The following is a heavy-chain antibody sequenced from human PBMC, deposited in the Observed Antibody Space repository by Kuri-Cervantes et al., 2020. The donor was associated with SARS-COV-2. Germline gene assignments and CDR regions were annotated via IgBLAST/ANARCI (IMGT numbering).Heavy chain of an antibody. CDR1: GYTFTSYY. D-gene: IGHD2-2*01. V-gene: IGHV1-46*01. J-gene: IGHJ6*02. CDR2: INPSGGST. Sequence: ASVKVSCKASGYTFTSYYMHWVRQAPGKGLEWMGIINPSGGSTSYAQKFQGRVTLTRDTSTSTVYMELSSLRSEDTAVYYCARELGHCSSTSCQRDYYYYGMDVWGQGTTVTVSS. CDR3: ARELGHCSSTSCQRDYYYYGMDV.